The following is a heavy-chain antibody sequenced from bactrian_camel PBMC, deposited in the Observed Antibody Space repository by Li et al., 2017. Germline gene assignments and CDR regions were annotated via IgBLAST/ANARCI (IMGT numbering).Heavy chain of an antibody. CDR2: ISKGGHNI. Sequence: HVQLVESGGGLVQPGGSLRLSCAASGFPFSSYGMSWVRQTPGKGLEWVSTISKGGHNIYYTESVRGRFTISRDNAKNTLYLQMSSVKTEDAAMYYCVQKVDYSGAYYYAYWGQGTQVTV. CDR1: GFPFSSYG. D-gene: IGHD2*01. CDR3: VQKVDYSGAYYYAY. V-gene: IGHV3S1*01. J-gene: IGHJ4*01.